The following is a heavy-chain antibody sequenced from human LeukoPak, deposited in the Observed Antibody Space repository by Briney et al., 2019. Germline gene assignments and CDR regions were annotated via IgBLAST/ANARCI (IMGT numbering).Heavy chain of an antibody. CDR1: GYSISSGYY. CDR2: IYHSGST. CDR3: ATGRFLEWSLWAYYFDY. J-gene: IGHJ4*02. V-gene: IGHV4-38-2*02. D-gene: IGHD3-3*01. Sequence: SETLSLTCTVSGYSISSGYYWGWIRQPPGKGLEWIGSIYHSGSTYYNPSLKSRVTISVDTSKNQFSLKLSSVTAADTAVYYCATGRFLEWSLWAYYFDYWGQGTLVTVSS.